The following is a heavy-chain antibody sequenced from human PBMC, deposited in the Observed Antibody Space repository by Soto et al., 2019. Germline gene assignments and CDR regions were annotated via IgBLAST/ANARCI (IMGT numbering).Heavy chain of an antibody. D-gene: IGHD3-3*01. CDR3: ARGMAVILRFLEWSPGDYYYYGMDV. Sequence: QVQLVESGGGVVQPGRSLRLSCAASGFTFSSYAMHWVRQAPGKGLEWVAVISYDGSNKYYADSVKGRFTISRDNSKNTLYLQMNSLRAEDTAVYYCARGMAVILRFLEWSPGDYYYYGMDVWGQGTTVTVSS. V-gene: IGHV3-30-3*01. J-gene: IGHJ6*02. CDR2: ISYDGSNK. CDR1: GFTFSSYA.